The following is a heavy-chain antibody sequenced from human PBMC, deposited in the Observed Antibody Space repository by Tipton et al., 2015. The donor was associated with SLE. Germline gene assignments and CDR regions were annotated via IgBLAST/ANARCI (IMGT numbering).Heavy chain of an antibody. CDR1: GFNFKSYA. J-gene: IGHJ4*02. D-gene: IGHD6-19*01. CDR3: AKPLRAMAGELDY. V-gene: IGHV3-23*03. CDR2: IYTRT. Sequence: GSLRLSCVTSGFNFKSYAMSWVRQAPGKGLEWVSIIYTRTYYADSVKGRFTISRDDSKNTLFLQMNNLRVEDTAVYYCAKPLRAMAGELDYWGQGTLVTVSS.